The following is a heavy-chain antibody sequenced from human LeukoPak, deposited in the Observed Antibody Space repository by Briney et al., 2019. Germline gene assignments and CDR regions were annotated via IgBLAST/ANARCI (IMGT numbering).Heavy chain of an antibody. CDR1: GFTFSDYY. CDR3: ARDDGYSYGYVHY. CDR2: VSSSGSTI. D-gene: IGHD5-18*01. V-gene: IGHV3-11*01. Sequence: GGSLRLSCAASGFTFSDYYMSWTRQAPGKGLEWVSYVSSSGSTIYYADSVKGRFTISRDNAKNSLYLQMNSLRAEDTAVYYCARDDGYSYGYVHYWGQGTLVTVSS. J-gene: IGHJ4*02.